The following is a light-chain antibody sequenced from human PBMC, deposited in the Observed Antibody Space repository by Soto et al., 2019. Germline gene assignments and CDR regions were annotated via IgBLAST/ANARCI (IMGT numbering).Light chain of an antibody. J-gene: IGKJ1*01. CDR1: QSVSSN. CDR2: DAS. Sequence: EIVLTQSPATLSVSPGERATLSCRASQSVSSNLAWYQQKPGQAPRLLIYDASSRATDIPDRFSGSGSGTDSTLTISRLEPEDFAVYYCQHYGNSLWTFGQGTKVDIK. CDR3: QHYGNSLWT. V-gene: IGKV3-20*01.